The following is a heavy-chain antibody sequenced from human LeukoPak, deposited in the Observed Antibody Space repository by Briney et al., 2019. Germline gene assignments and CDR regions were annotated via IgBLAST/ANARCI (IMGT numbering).Heavy chain of an antibody. V-gene: IGHV3-23*01. CDR2: ITTSDGNT. Sequence: GGSLRLSCAASGFTFSSYTMSWVRQAPGKGLEWVSTITTSDGNTYYADSVKGRFTISRDNSKNTLYLQVNSLRAEDTAVYYCAKGGKWDVTPFDYWGQGTLVTVSS. J-gene: IGHJ4*02. CDR1: GFTFSSYT. D-gene: IGHD1-26*01. CDR3: AKGGKWDVTPFDY.